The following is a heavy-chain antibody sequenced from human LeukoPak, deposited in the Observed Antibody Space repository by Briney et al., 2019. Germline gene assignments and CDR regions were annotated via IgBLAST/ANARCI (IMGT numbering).Heavy chain of an antibody. V-gene: IGHV6-1*01. J-gene: IGHJ2*01. Sequence: SQTLSLTCAISGDSVSGNSATWNWIRQSPSRGLEWLGRTYYRSKWYNDYAVSVKSRITINPDTSKNQFSLQLNSVTPEDTAVYYCIRAGSYGYYWYFDLWGRGTLVAVSS. D-gene: IGHD5-18*01. CDR1: GDSVSGNSAT. CDR3: IRAGSYGYYWYFDL. CDR2: TYYRSKWYN.